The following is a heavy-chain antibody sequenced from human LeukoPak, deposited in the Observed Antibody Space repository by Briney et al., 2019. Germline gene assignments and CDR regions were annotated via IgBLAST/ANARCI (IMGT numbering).Heavy chain of an antibody. J-gene: IGHJ2*01. Sequence: PGRSLRLSCAASGFTFSNYAIHWVRQAPGKGLEWVAVISYDGSNKYYGDSVKGRFTISRDNSKNALYLQMNSLRAEDTAVYYCARARVDIAMFTWLNWYFDLWGRGTLVTVSS. CDR1: GFTFSNYA. CDR2: ISYDGSNK. D-gene: IGHD5-18*01. V-gene: IGHV3-30-3*01. CDR3: ARARVDIAMFTWLNWYFDL.